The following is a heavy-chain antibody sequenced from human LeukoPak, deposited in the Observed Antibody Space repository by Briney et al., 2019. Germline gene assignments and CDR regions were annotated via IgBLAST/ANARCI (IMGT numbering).Heavy chain of an antibody. CDR3: TRDRSGYYYNSFDH. CDR2: IISKAYGATT. V-gene: IGHV3-49*04. D-gene: IGHD3-22*01. J-gene: IGHJ5*02. Sequence: GGALRLSCTASGLTFCDYTRNWVGQAPGKGGEGVGLIISKAYGATTEYAASVKRRFPISRHDSKTLAYLQMNSLKTEDTALYYCTRDRSGYYYNSFDHWGQGTLVTVSS. CDR1: GLTFCDYT.